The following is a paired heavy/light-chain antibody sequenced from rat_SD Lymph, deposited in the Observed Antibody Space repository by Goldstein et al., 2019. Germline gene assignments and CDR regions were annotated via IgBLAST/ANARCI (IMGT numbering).Light chain of an antibody. CDR2: NAN. Sequence: DIQMTQSPASLSASLGETVTIECRASEDIYNGLAWYQQKPGKSPQLLIYNANSLHTGVPSRFSGSGSGTQYSLKINSLQSEDVASYFCQQYYDYPTFGAGTKLELK. V-gene: IGKV12S36*01. CDR1: EDIYNG. J-gene: IGKJ2-1*01. CDR3: QQYYDYPT.
Heavy chain of an antibody. V-gene: IGHV5-29*01. CDR2: ISYDGSST. D-gene: IGHD1-1*01. CDR3: TRAPPYYYSGDGVMDA. CDR1: GFTFSNYG. Sequence: EVQLVESGGGLVQPGRSMKLSCAASGFTFSNYGMAWVRQAPTKGLEWVATISYDGSSTYYRDSVKGRFTISRDNAKSTLYLQMNSLRSEDTATYYCTRAPPYYYSGDGVMDAWGQGASVTVSS. J-gene: IGHJ4*01.